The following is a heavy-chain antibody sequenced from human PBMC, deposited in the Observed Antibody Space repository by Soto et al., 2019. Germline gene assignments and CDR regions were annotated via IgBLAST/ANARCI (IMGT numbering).Heavy chain of an antibody. D-gene: IGHD3-22*01. Sequence: QVQLQESGPGLVKPSQTLSLTCTVSGGSITSGKYFWSWIRQPPGKGLEWIGYIDYSGSAYYNPSLKSRLTITVDTSKNQFFLRLSSVTAADTALFYCARSVRAPDYYGVDVWGQGTTVTVSS. CDR1: GGSITSGKYF. J-gene: IGHJ6*02. V-gene: IGHV4-30-4*01. CDR3: ARSVRAPDYYGVDV. CDR2: IDYSGSA.